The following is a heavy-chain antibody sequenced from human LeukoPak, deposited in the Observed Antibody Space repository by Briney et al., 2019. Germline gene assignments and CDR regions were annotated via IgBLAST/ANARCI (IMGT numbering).Heavy chain of an antibody. J-gene: IGHJ4*02. CDR1: GGSISSGSYY. V-gene: IGHV4-61*02. Sequence: SQTLSLTCTVSGGSISSGSYYWSWIRQPAGKGLEWIGRIYTSGSTNYNPSLKSRVTISVDTSKNQFSLKLSSVTAADTAVYYCARDSDGAYDLVDYWGQGTLVTVSS. CDR3: ARDSDGAYDLVDY. CDR2: IYTSGST. D-gene: IGHD4-17*01.